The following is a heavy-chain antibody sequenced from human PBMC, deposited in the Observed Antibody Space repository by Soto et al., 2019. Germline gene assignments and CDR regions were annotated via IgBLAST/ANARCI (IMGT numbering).Heavy chain of an antibody. CDR2: IYYSGST. V-gene: IGHV4-59*01. J-gene: IGHJ4*02. Sequence: PSETLSLTCTVSGGSISSYYWSWIRQPPGKGLEWIGYIYYSGSTNYNPSLKSRVTISVDTSKNQFSLKLSSVTAADTAVYYCARDHVRVRRDGSYYFDYWGQATLVTVSS. CDR3: ARDHVRVRRDGSYYFDY. CDR1: GGSISSYY. D-gene: IGHD3-10*01.